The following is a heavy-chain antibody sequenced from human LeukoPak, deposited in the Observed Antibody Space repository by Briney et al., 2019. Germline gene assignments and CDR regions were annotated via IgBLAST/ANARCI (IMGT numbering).Heavy chain of an antibody. V-gene: IGHV3-23*01. D-gene: IGHD5-24*01. J-gene: IGHJ4*02. CDR1: GFTFSSYA. CDR2: ISGSGGST. CDR3: TRVGYIDEGIDY. Sequence: GGSLRLSCAASGFTFSSYAMSWVRQAPGKGLEWVSAISGSGGSTYYADSVKGRFTISRDNSKNTLYLQMNSLRAEDTAIYYCTRVGYIDEGIDYWGQGTLVTVSS.